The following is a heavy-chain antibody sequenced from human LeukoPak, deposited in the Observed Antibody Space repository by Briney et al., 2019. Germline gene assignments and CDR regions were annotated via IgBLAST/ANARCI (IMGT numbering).Heavy chain of an antibody. CDR3: ARGGGGTAYFDY. Sequence: PSETLSLTCTVSGGSISTYYWNWIRQPPGKGLEWIGNIYYRGRTKYNPSLKSRITISVDTSKNQFSLKLSSVTAADTAVYYWARGGGGTAYFDYWGQGTLVTVSS. D-gene: IGHD2-21*02. J-gene: IGHJ4*02. V-gene: IGHV4-59*01. CDR1: GGSISTYY. CDR2: IYYRGRT.